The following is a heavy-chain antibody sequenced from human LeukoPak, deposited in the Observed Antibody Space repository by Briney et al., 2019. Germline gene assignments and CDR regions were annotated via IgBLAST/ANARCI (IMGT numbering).Heavy chain of an antibody. V-gene: IGHV1-3*01. Sequence: SVKVSCKASGYSFTSCAMHWVRQAPGQRLEWMGWINAGNGNTKYSQKFQGRVTITRDTSASTAYMELSSLRSEDTAVYYCARATPPYGSGSYVLGYWGQGTLVTVSS. CDR2: INAGNGNT. D-gene: IGHD3-10*01. J-gene: IGHJ4*02. CDR3: ARATPPYGSGSYVLGY. CDR1: GYSFTSCA.